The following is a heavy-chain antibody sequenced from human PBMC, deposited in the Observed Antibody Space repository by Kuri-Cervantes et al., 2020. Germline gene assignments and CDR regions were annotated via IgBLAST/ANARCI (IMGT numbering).Heavy chain of an antibody. D-gene: IGHD2-21*02. Sequence: ASVKVSCKASGYRFLDYYIHWIRQAPGQGLEWMGWINPNSDGTETSQRLKGRLTLAKDTAISTAYMELTSLTTDDTAVYYCMTEGGGDCGGDCFNMAMFDNWGQGTLVTVSS. V-gene: IGHV1-2*02. CDR2: INPNSDGT. CDR1: GYRFLDYY. J-gene: IGHJ4*02. CDR3: MTEGGGDCGGDCFNMAMFDN.